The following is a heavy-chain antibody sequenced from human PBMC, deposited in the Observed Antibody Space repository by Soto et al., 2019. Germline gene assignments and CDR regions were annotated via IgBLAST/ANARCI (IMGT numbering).Heavy chain of an antibody. CDR2: INPSGGST. V-gene: IGHV1-46*01. CDR1: GYTFTSYY. CDR3: AIEPSNYYDRSGRLLFDY. Sequence: ASVKVSCKASGYTFTSYYMHWVRQAPGQGLEWMGIINPSGGSTSYAQKFQGRVTMTRDTSTSTVYMGLSSLRSEDTAVYYCAIEPSNYYDRSGRLLFDYWGQGTLVTVSS. D-gene: IGHD3-22*01. J-gene: IGHJ4*02.